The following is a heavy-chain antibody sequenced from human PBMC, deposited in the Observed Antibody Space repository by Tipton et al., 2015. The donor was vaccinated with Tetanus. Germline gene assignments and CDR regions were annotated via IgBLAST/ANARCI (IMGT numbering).Heavy chain of an antibody. V-gene: IGHV4-4*07. D-gene: IGHD3-3*01. Sequence: TLSLTCTVSRASMNSYFWTWIRQPAGKGLEWIGRIYPSGSTNYNPSLESRVTMSVDTSKSYCSLTLTSVTAADTAVYYCATLADFRGFDPWGQGTVVTVSS. CDR2: IYPSGST. CDR3: ATLADFRGFDP. J-gene: IGHJ5*02. CDR1: RASMNSYF.